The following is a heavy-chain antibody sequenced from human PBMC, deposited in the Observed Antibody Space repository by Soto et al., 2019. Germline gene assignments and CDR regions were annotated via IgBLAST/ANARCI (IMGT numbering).Heavy chain of an antibody. CDR2: ISSSSSYI. CDR1: GLTFSSYS. J-gene: IGHJ6*03. Sequence: EVQLVESGGGLVKPGGSLRLSCAASGLTFSSYSMSWVRQAPGKGLEWVSSISSSSSYIYYADSVKGRFTISRDNAKNTLYQKMSSLRAEDAAVYYCARAPTSTYCSSNNCYDYYYYMDVWGKGTTVTFSS. V-gene: IGHV3-21*01. D-gene: IGHD2-2*01. CDR3: ARAPTSTYCSSNNCYDYYYYMDV.